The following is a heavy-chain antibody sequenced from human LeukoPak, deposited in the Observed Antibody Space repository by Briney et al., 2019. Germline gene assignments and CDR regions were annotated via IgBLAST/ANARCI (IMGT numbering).Heavy chain of an antibody. D-gene: IGHD3-22*01. CDR2: INPSGGST. Sequence: ASVRVSCKASGYTFTSYYRHWVRQAPGQGLEWMGIINPSGGSTSYAQKFQGRVTMTRDMSTSTVYMELSSLRSEDTAVYYCARGRPIRDYYYDSSGYFGYWGQGTLVTVSS. CDR1: GYTFTSYY. V-gene: IGHV1-46*01. CDR3: ARGRPIRDYYYDSSGYFGY. J-gene: IGHJ4*02.